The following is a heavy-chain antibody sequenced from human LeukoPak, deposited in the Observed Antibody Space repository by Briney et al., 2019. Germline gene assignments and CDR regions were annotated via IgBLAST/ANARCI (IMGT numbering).Heavy chain of an antibody. J-gene: IGHJ4*02. V-gene: IGHV4-39*01. D-gene: IGHD4-11*01. Sequence: SETLSLTCTVSRGSRSSIRYYWRWIRQPPGKRLEWIGSFYYIGGTYYNPSLEGRVTISADSSKNQFSLKLTSVTAADTALYYCARILTTFDSWGQGTLVTVSS. CDR3: ARILTTFDS. CDR1: RGSRSSIRYY. CDR2: FYYIGGT.